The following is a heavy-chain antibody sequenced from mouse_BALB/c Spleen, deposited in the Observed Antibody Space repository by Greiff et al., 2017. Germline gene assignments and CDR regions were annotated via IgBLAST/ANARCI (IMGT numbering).Heavy chain of an antibody. CDR2: IWSGGST. J-gene: IGHJ3*01. CDR1: GFSLTSYG. V-gene: IGHV2-2*02. CDR3: ARGGGAY. Sequence: QVQLKESGPGLVQPSQSLSITCTVSGFSLTSYGVHWVRQSPGKGLEWLGVIWSGGSTDYNAAFISRLSISKDNSKSQVFFKMNSLQANDTAIYYCARGGGAYWGQGTLVTVSA.